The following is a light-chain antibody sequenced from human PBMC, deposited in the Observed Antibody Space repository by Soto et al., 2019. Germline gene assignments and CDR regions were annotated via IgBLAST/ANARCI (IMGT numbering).Light chain of an antibody. CDR3: QQYINGYT. Sequence: EVVMTQSPATLSVFPGERATLSCRASQSVSSSLAWYQQKPGQAPRLLIYSASTRATGIPARFSGSGSGTEFTLTISSLESEDFAVYYCQQYINGYTFGQGTKLEIK. CDR2: SAS. CDR1: QSVSSS. J-gene: IGKJ2*01. V-gene: IGKV3-15*01.